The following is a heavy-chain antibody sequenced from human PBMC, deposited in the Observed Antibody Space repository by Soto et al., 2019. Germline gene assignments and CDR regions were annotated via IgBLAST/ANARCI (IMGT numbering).Heavy chain of an antibody. J-gene: IGHJ4*02. CDR3: ARQGHCSTPYCYLKDY. D-gene: IGHD2-2*01. CDR2: IKHDGSEK. Sequence: EVQLVESGGDLVQPGGSLRLSCAASGFTFSTYWMSWVRQAQGKGLEWVANIKHDGSEKYYVDSVKGRFTISRDNAKNSLYLQMNSLRADDSDVYFCARQGHCSTPYCYLKDYWGQGTLVTVSS. V-gene: IGHV3-7*01. CDR1: GFTFSTYW.